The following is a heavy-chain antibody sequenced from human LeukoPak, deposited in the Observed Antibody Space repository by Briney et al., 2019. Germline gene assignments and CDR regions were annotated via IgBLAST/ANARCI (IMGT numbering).Heavy chain of an antibody. Sequence: GGSLRLSCAASGFTFDDYAMHWVRQAPGKGLEWVSLISWDVGSTYYADSVKGRFTISRDNSKNTLYLQMNSLRAEDTAVYYCAKERSKRTSCYDFDYWGQGTLVTVSS. V-gene: IGHV3-43D*04. D-gene: IGHD2-2*01. CDR2: ISWDVGST. CDR1: GFTFDDYA. J-gene: IGHJ4*02. CDR3: AKERSKRTSCYDFDY.